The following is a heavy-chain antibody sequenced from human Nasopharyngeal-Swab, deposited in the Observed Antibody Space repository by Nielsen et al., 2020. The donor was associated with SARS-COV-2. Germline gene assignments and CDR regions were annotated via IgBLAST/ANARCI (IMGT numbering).Heavy chain of an antibody. CDR2: IYYSGST. Sequence: SETLSLTCTVSDGSISSYYWSWIRQPPGKGLEWIGYIYYSGSTNYNPSLKSRVTISVDTSKNQFSLKLSSVTAADTAVYYCARHSPFVVVPAATYDYWGQGTLVTVSS. J-gene: IGHJ4*02. D-gene: IGHD2-2*01. CDR3: ARHSPFVVVPAATYDY. CDR1: DGSISSYY. V-gene: IGHV4-59*01.